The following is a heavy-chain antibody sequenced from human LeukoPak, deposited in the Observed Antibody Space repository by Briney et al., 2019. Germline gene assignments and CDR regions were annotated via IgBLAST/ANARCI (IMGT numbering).Heavy chain of an antibody. V-gene: IGHV3-21*01. CDR3: ARRSEFGVLYYMDV. D-gene: IGHD3-16*01. CDR1: GFTFSTYS. J-gene: IGHJ6*03. Sequence: GGSLRLSCAASGFTFSTYSMNWVRQAPGKGLEWVSSISGSSSYIYYGDSVKGRFTISRDNAKNSLYLQMNSLRAEDTAVYYCARRSEFGVLYYMDVWGKGTTVTVSS. CDR2: ISGSSSYI.